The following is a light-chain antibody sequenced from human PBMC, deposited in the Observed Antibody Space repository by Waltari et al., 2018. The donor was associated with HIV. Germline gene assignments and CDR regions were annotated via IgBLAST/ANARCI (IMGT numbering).Light chain of an antibody. J-gene: IGLJ2*01. Sequence: QSALTQPPSASGSPGQSVTVSCTGTSSDIGYFNYVSWYQQHPGKAPKLLIYAVNKRPSGVPDRFSASKSGATASLTVSGLLAEDEADYYCAAYAGNNIVIFGGGTKVTV. CDR2: AVN. V-gene: IGLV2-8*01. CDR3: AAYAGNNIVI. CDR1: SSDIGYFNY.